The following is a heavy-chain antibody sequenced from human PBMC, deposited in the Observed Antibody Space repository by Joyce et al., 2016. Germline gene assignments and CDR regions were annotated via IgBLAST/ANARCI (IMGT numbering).Heavy chain of an antibody. Sequence: EVQLVQSGAEVKKPGESLRISCKGSGYSFTSHWIRWVRQMPGKGRAWVGRIDPRDSYTDYSPSFEGHVTISVYKTISAAYLQWSSLRASDTAIYYCARHVTDWFDPWGQGTLVTVSS. CDR1: GYSFTSHW. J-gene: IGHJ5*02. CDR2: IDPRDSYT. V-gene: IGHV5-10-1*03. CDR3: ARHVTDWFDP. D-gene: IGHD3-10*02.